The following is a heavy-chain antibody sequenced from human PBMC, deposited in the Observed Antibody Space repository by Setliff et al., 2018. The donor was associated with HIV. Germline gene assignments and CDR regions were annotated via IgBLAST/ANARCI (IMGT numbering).Heavy chain of an antibody. Sequence: ASVKVSCAASGFTFSSYWIHWVRQAPGKGLVWVSRISADGSDTSYADSVKGRFTISRDNAMNTAYLQMNSLRGEDTALYYCSLGYCSGGSCYSDPEVAFDIWGQGTMVTVSS. CDR3: SLGYCSGGSCYSDPEVAFDI. CDR2: ISADGSDT. D-gene: IGHD2-15*01. J-gene: IGHJ3*02. CDR1: GFTFSSYW. V-gene: IGHV3-74*01.